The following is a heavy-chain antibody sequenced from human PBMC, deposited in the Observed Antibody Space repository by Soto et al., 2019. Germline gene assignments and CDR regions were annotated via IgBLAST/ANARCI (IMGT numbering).Heavy chain of an antibody. CDR1: GGSISSGDYY. D-gene: IGHD2-15*01. V-gene: IGHV4-31*01. CDR3: ARGGSGDIVVVAAIDY. CDR2: IFYSGST. J-gene: IGHJ4*02. Sequence: QVQLQESGPGLVKPSQTLSLTCSVSGGSISSGDYYWSWVRQHPGKGLEWIGYIFYSGSTYYNPSLKSPVTISVDTSKNQFSLKLSSVTAADTAVYYCARGGSGDIVVVAAIDYWGQGTLVTVSS.